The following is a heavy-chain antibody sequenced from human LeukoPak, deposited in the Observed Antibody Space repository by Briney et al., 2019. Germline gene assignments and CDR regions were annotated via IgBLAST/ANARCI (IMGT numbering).Heavy chain of an antibody. CDR1: GYTFTSYG. CDR3: ATVPERRFLEWLPLVY. V-gene: IGHV1-18*01. D-gene: IGHD3-3*01. J-gene: IGHJ4*02. CDR2: ISAYNGHT. Sequence: ASVKVSCKASGYTFTSYGIIWVRHAPGQGLEWVGWISAYNGHTKYAQKFQGRVTMTTDTSTSTAYMELRSLRSDDTAVYYCATVPERRFLEWLPLVYWGQGTLVTVSS.